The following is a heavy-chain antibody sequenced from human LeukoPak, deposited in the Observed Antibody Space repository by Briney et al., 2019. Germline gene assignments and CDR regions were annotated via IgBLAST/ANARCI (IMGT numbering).Heavy chain of an antibody. CDR3: AKGGGFRSSSSPDY. Sequence: HPGGSLRLSCAASGFSFSSSWMHWVRQAPGKGLVWVSRINSDGSTTSYADSVKGRFTISRDNSKNTLYLQMNSLRAEDTAVYYCAKGGGFRSSSSPDYWGQGTLVTVSS. V-gene: IGHV3-74*01. CDR2: INSDGSTT. J-gene: IGHJ4*02. D-gene: IGHD6-6*01. CDR1: GFSFSSSW.